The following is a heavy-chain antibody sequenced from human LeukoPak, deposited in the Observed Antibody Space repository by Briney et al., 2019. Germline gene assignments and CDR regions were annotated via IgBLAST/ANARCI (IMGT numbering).Heavy chain of an antibody. CDR2: INNDGSST. CDR3: ARDSFVTISGGWNWFDP. J-gene: IGHJ5*02. Sequence: PGGTLTLSCAASGCTFSSFWMHWVRQAPGKGLVWVSRINNDGSSTAYADSVKGRFTISRDNAKNTLYLQMNSLRAEDTAVYYCARDSFVTISGGWNWFDPWGQGTLVTVSS. CDR1: GCTFSSFW. V-gene: IGHV3-74*01. D-gene: IGHD3-3*01.